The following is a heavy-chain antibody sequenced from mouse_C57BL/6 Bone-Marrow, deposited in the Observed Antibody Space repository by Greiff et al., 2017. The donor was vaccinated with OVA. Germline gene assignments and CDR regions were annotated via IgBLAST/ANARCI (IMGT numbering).Heavy chain of an antibody. V-gene: IGHV1-72*01. J-gene: IGHJ1*03. CDR3: ATSIYYGSYWYFEV. CDR2: IAPNSGGT. D-gene: IGHD1-1*01. Sequence: QVQLQQPGAELVKPGASVKLSCKASGYTFTSYWMHWVKQRPGRGLEWIGRIAPNSGGTKYNEKFKSKATLPVEKPSSTAYMQLSSLTSEDSAVYYCATSIYYGSYWYFEVWGTGTTVTVSS. CDR1: GYTFTSYW.